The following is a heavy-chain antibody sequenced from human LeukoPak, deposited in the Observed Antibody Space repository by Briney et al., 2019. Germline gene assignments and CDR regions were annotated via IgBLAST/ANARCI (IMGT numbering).Heavy chain of an antibody. CDR1: GFTFSSYG. Sequence: TGRSLRLSCVASGFTFSSYGMNWVRQAPGKGLEWVSYISSSGNFVYYADSVKGRFTISRDNAKNSLYLQMNSLRAEDTAVYYCARRGGFDYWGQGTLVTVSS. D-gene: IGHD3-3*01. CDR2: ISSSGNFV. V-gene: IGHV3-21*05. CDR3: ARRGGFDY. J-gene: IGHJ4*02.